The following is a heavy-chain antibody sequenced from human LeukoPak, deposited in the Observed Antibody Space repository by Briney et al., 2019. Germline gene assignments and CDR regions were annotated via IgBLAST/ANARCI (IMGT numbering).Heavy chain of an antibody. J-gene: IGHJ4*02. D-gene: IGHD3-22*01. Sequence: PGGSLRLSCRGSGLSFGGDAGSWVRQAPGKGLEWVGFIRDKVSGGTTEYVASVRGRFTISRDDSRSIAYLQMTRLKTEDTAVYYCTINYYNGSLYEDYWGQGTLVTVSS. CDR2: IRDKVSGGTT. CDR3: TINYYNGSLYEDY. V-gene: IGHV3-49*04. CDR1: GLSFGGDA.